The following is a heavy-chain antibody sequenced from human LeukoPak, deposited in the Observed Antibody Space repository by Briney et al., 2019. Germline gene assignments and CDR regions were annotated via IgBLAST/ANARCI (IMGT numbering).Heavy chain of an antibody. CDR1: GGSISSSSYY. CDR2: IYYSGST. Sequence: SETLSLTCTVSGGSISSSSYYWGWIRQPPGKGLEWIGSIYYSGSTYYNPSLKSRVTISVDTSKNQFSLKLSSVTAADTAVYYCARVFPGYVWGSYSPRRFDYWGQGTLVTVSS. D-gene: IGHD3-16*01. J-gene: IGHJ4*02. V-gene: IGHV4-39*07. CDR3: ARVFPGYVWGSYSPRRFDY.